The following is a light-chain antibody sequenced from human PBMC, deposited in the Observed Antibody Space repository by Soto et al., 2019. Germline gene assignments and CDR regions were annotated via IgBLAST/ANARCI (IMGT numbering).Light chain of an antibody. CDR2: AAS. CDR1: QSLLHSNGYNY. V-gene: IGKV1-27*01. Sequence: MTQSPLSLPVTPGEPASISCRSSQSLLHSNGYNYLDWYQQKPGKVPKLLIYAASTLQSGVPSRFSGSGSGTDFTLTISSLQPEDVATYYCQKYNSAPWTFGQGTKVDIK. CDR3: QKYNSAPWT. J-gene: IGKJ1*01.